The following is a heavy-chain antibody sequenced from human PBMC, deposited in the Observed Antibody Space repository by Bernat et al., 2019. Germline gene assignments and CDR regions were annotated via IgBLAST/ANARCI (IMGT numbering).Heavy chain of an antibody. CDR1: GGSISSSSYY. J-gene: IGHJ4*02. D-gene: IGHD4-17*01. CDR2: IYYSGST. Sequence: QLQLQESGPGLVKPSETLSLTCTVSGGSISSSSYYWGWIRQPPGKGLEWIGSIYYSGSTYYNPSLKSRVTISVETSKNQFSLKLGSVTAADTAVYYCARHGNNYGDRMYYWGQGTLVTVSS. V-gene: IGHV4-39*01. CDR3: ARHGNNYGDRMYY.